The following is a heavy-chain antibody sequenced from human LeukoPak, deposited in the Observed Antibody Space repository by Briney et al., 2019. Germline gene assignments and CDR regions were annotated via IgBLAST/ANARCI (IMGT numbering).Heavy chain of an antibody. D-gene: IGHD6-13*01. V-gene: IGHV1-2*02. J-gene: IGHJ5*02. CDR3: ASEFAEIAAANWFDP. CDR1: GYTLTGYY. Sequence: GASVKVSCKASGYTLTGYYMHWVRQAPGQGLEWMGWINPNSGGTNYAQKFQGRVTMTRDTSISTAYMELSRLRSDDTAVYYCASEFAEIAAANWFDPWGQGTLVTVSS. CDR2: INPNSGGT.